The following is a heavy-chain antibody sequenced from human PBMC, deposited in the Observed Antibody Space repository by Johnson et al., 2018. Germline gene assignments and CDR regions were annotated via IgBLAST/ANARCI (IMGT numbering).Heavy chain of an antibody. Sequence: QVQLQESGPGLVKPSETLSLTCSVSGGSISPYYWSWIRLAPGKGLDWIGYIFYSGSTNYNPSLQTRVSISVDTSKNQFSLRLSSVTAADTAVYYCARIQGGATTSDYYYMDVWGKGTTVTVSS. J-gene: IGHJ6*03. CDR2: IFYSGST. CDR3: ARIQGGATTSDYYYMDV. CDR1: GGSISPYY. V-gene: IGHV4-59*01. D-gene: IGHD1-26*01.